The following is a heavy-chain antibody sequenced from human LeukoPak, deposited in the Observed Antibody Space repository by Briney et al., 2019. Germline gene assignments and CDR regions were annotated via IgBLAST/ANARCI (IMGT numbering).Heavy chain of an antibody. D-gene: IGHD3-22*01. Sequence: PGGSLRLSCAASGFTVSSNYMSWVRQAPGKGLEWVSVIYSGGSTYYADSVKGRFTISRDNSKNTVYLQMNSLRAEDTAVYYCVRYKGYCGFFDYWGQGILVTVSS. V-gene: IGHV3-66*02. J-gene: IGHJ4*02. CDR3: VRYKGYCGFFDY. CDR2: IYSGGST. CDR1: GFTVSSNY.